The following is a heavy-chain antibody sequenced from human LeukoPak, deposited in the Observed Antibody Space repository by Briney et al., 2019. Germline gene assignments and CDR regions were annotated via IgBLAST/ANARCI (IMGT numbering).Heavy chain of an antibody. D-gene: IGHD3-22*01. CDR3: ARRAGDYSHPYDY. CDR2: IYSGGDT. V-gene: IGHV3-53*01. CDR1: GLTVSSNC. Sequence: PGGSLRLSCAASGLTVSSNCMSWVRQAPGKGLEWVSFIYSGGDTYYADTVKGRFTISRDNSRNTFHLQMNSQRAEDTSVYYCARRAGDYSHPYDYWGQGTLVTVSS. J-gene: IGHJ4*02.